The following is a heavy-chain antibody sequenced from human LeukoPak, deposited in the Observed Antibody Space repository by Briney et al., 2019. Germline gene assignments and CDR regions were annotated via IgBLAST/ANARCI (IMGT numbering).Heavy chain of an antibody. D-gene: IGHD3-22*01. J-gene: IGHJ4*02. CDR3: ASGYDSSGYYYNS. CDR1: GFAFSSYA. V-gene: IGHV3-23*01. Sequence: GGSLRLSCAGSGFAFSSYAMSWVRQAPGKGLEWVSTISGRGDNTYYTDSVKGRFTISRDNAKNSLYLQMNSLSAEDTAGYYCASGYDSSGYYYNSWGQGTLVTVSS. CDR2: ISGRGDNT.